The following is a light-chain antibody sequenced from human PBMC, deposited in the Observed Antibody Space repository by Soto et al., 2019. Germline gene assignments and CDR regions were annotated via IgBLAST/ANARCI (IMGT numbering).Light chain of an antibody. CDR1: QSVSSY. V-gene: IGKV3-11*01. Sequence: PGERATLSCRASQSVSSYLAWFQQKPGQAPRLLIYDASNRATGIPARFSGSGSGTDFTLTISSLEPEDFAVYYCQQRSNWPPYTFGQGTKLEIK. J-gene: IGKJ2*01. CDR3: QQRSNWPPYT. CDR2: DAS.